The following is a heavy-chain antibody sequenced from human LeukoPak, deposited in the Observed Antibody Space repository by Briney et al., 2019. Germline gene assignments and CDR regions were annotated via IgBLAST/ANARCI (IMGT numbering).Heavy chain of an antibody. CDR1: GFTVSSNY. CDR3: ATSSSWYQGYFDY. J-gene: IGHJ4*02. D-gene: IGHD6-13*01. V-gene: IGHV3-11*04. CDR2: ISSSGSTI. Sequence: GGSLRLSCAASGFTVSSNYMSWVRQTPGKGLEWVSYISSSGSTIYYADSVKGRFTISRDNAKNSLYLQMNSLRAEDTAVYYCATSSSWYQGYFDYWGQGTLVTVSS.